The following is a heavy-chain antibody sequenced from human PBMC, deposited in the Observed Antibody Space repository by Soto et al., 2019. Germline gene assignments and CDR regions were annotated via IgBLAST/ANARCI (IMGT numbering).Heavy chain of an antibody. Sequence: PSETLSLTCSVSGGSIGRYCWSWIRQSPGKGLEWIGFIYDSENANYNPSLKSRVTISGDTSKNQLSLTLSSVTAADTAIYYCARHEKGSSFDHWGQGALVTVSS. D-gene: IGHD6-6*01. CDR2: IYDSENA. CDR1: GGSIGRYC. V-gene: IGHV4-59*08. J-gene: IGHJ4*02. CDR3: ARHEKGSSFDH.